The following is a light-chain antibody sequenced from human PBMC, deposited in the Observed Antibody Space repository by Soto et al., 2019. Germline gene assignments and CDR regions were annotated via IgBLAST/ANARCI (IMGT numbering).Light chain of an antibody. Sequence: EIVLTQSPATLSWSPGERATLSCRASQSVSTSYLAWYQQTPGQAPRLLIYGAASRATGIPDRFSGGGSGTDFTLTISRLAAEDFAVYYWQQYGSSPRTFGGGTKVEIK. CDR1: QSVSTSY. J-gene: IGKJ4*01. CDR3: QQYGSSPRT. CDR2: GAA. V-gene: IGKV3-20*01.